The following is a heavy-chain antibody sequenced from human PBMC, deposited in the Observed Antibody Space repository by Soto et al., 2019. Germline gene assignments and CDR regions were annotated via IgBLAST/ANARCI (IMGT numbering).Heavy chain of an antibody. J-gene: IGHJ5*02. CDR2: FYTNGAT. CDR3: AREAAECVGDGYWCDP. D-gene: IGHD6-13*01. CDR1: GDSFSGYY. Sequence: QVQLQESGPGLLRPSDTLSLTCTVSGDSFSGYYWSWIRQPAGKGLEWIGRFYTNGATNYNPSLTSRVTVSVDTSRSQFSLKPRFVTDADTAVYYCAREAAECVGDGYWCDPWGQGTQVTVSS. V-gene: IGHV4-4*07.